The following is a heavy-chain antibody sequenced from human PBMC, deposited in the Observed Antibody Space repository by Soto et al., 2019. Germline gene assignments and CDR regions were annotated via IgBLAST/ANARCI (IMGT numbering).Heavy chain of an antibody. D-gene: IGHD1-26*01. J-gene: IGHJ4*02. V-gene: IGHV1-8*01. Sequence: ASVKVSCKASRYTFTSYDINWVRQATGQGLEWMGWMNPNSGNTGYAQKFQGRVTMTRNTSISTAYMELSSLRSEDTAVDYCSRAGGSYVFDSWGQGTLVPVSS. CDR3: SRAGGSYVFDS. CDR2: MNPNSGNT. CDR1: RYTFTSYD.